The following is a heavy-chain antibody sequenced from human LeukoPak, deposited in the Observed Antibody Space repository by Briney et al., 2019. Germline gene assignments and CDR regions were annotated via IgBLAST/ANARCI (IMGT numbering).Heavy chain of an antibody. D-gene: IGHD6-19*01. V-gene: IGHV1-8*03. CDR2: INPNSGNT. CDR1: GYTFTSYD. CDR3: AIGAVGFDY. Sequence: ASVKVSCKASGYTFTSYDVHWVRQATGQGLEWMGWINPNSGNTDYAQKFQGRVTITRDTSISTAYMELSSLRSEDTAVYYCAIGAVGFDYWGQGTLVTVSS. J-gene: IGHJ4*02.